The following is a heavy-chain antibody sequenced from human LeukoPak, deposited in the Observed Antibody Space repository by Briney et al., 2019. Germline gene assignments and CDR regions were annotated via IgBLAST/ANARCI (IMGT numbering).Heavy chain of an antibody. D-gene: IGHD2-15*01. CDR2: ISSSSSYI. CDR1: GFTFSSYS. Sequence: GGPLRLSCAASGFTFSSYSMNWVRQAPGKGLEWVSSISSSSSYIYYADSVKGRFTISRDNAKNSLYLQMNSLRAEDTAVYYCARETGYCSGGSCYFQDYYYYGMDVWGKGTTVTVSS. J-gene: IGHJ6*04. CDR3: ARETGYCSGGSCYFQDYYYYGMDV. V-gene: IGHV3-21*01.